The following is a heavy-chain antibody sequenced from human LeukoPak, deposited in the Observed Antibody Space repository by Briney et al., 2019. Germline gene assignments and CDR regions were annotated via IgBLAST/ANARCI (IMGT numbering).Heavy chain of an antibody. D-gene: IGHD3-3*01. J-gene: IGHJ6*02. CDR1: GFTFSSYA. Sequence: GGSLRLSCAASGFTFSSYAMSWVRQPPGKGLEWVSAISGSGGSTYYADSVRGRFTISRDNAKNSLYLQMDSLRAEDTALYYCVKDRDFWSGLDVWGQGTTVTVS. CDR3: VKDRDFWSGLDV. V-gene: IGHV3-23*01. CDR2: ISGSGGST.